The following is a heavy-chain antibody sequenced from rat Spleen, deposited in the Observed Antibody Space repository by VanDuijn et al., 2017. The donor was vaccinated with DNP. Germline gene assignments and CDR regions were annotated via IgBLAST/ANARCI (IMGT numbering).Heavy chain of an antibody. Sequence: EVQLVESGGGLVQPGRSLKLSCAASGFTFSDYGMAWVFQAPTKGLEWVASISYDGGTTYYRDSVKGRFTISSDTAKSTLYLQMESLRSEDTATYYCAKNRYGGYQPYAMDVWGQGTSVTVSS. CDR3: AKNRYGGYQPYAMDV. V-gene: IGHV5-20*01. J-gene: IGHJ4*01. D-gene: IGHD1-11*01. CDR1: GFTFSDYG. CDR2: ISYDGGTT.